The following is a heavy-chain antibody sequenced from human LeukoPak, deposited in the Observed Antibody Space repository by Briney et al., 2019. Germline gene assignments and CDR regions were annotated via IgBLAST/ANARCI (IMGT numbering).Heavy chain of an antibody. D-gene: IGHD1-26*01. Sequence: GGSLRLSCAASGFTFSSYAMNWVRQAPGKGLEWVSAISGSGSSTYYADSVKGRFTISRDNSKNTLYLQMNSLRAEDTAVYYCAVSGSYSNPSDFDYWGQGTLVTVSS. V-gene: IGHV3-23*01. J-gene: IGHJ4*02. CDR3: AVSGSYSNPSDFDY. CDR1: GFTFSSYA. CDR2: ISGSGSST.